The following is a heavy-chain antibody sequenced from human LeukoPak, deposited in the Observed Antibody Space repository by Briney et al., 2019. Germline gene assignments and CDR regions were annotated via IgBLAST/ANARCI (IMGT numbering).Heavy chain of an antibody. J-gene: IGHJ6*04. Sequence: SETLSLTCAVYGGSFSDYYWNWIRQPPGKGLERIGEINHSGTTNYNPSLKSRVTISVDTSKNQFSLRLSSVTAADTAVYYCARGLRLPSRSTPAVPHVWGKGTTVTVSA. CDR3: ARGLRLPSRSTPAVPHV. CDR2: INHSGTT. CDR1: GGSFSDYY. D-gene: IGHD2/OR15-2a*01. V-gene: IGHV4-34*01.